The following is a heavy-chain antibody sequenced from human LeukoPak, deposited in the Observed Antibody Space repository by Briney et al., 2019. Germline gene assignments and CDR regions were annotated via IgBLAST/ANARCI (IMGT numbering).Heavy chain of an antibody. CDR2: IYYSGST. Sequence: SETLSLTCTVSGGSISSYYWSWIRQPPGKGLEWIGYIYYSGSTNYNPSLKSRVTISVDTSKNQFSLKLSSVTAADTAVYYCVRVPHYGSGSDAFDIWGQGTMVTVSS. CDR1: GGSISSYY. V-gene: IGHV4-59*01. D-gene: IGHD3-10*01. CDR3: VRVPHYGSGSDAFDI. J-gene: IGHJ3*02.